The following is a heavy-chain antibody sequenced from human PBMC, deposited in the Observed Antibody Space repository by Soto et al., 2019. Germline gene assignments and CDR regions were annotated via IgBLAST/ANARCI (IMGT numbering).Heavy chain of an antibody. Sequence: PSETLSLTCTVSGASISGFYWSWIRKSAGKGLEWIGRIYATGTTDYNPSLKSRVMMSVDASKKQFSLKLRSVTAADTAVYYCVRDGTKTLRDWFDPWGQGISVTVSS. CDR3: VRDGTKTLRDWFDP. J-gene: IGHJ5*02. CDR2: IYATGTT. CDR1: GASISGFY. D-gene: IGHD1-1*01. V-gene: IGHV4-4*07.